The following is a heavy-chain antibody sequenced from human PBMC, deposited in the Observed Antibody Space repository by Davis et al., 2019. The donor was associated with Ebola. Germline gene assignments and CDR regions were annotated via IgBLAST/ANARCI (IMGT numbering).Heavy chain of an antibody. CDR1: GFTFSRNS. V-gene: IGHV3-48*02. D-gene: IGHD3-10*01. J-gene: IGHJ4*02. CDR3: ARAGMVQGVITKWDGY. CDR2: ISSSSTTI. Sequence: GESLKISCVASGFTFSRNSMNWVRQAPGKGLEWVSYISSSSTTIYYADSVKGRSTISRDNAKNALYLQMNSLRDEDTAVYYCARAGMVQGVITKWDGYWGQGTLVTVSS.